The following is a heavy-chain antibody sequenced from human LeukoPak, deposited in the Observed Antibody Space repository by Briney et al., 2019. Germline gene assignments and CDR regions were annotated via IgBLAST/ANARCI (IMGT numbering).Heavy chain of an antibody. V-gene: IGHV4-59*01. D-gene: IGHD5-18*01. J-gene: IGHJ4*02. CDR1: GGSISSYY. Sequence: PSETLSLTCTVSGGSISSYYWSWIRQPPGKGLEWIGYIYYSGSTNYNPSLKSRVTISVDTSKNQFSLKLSSVTAADTAVYYCAGRQLGTDYWGQGTLVTVSS. CDR2: IYYSGST. CDR3: AGRQLGTDY.